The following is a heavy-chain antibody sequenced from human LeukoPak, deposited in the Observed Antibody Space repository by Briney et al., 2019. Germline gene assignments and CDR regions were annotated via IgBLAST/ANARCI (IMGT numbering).Heavy chain of an antibody. CDR2: ISAYNGNT. CDR1: GYSFTSYG. V-gene: IGHV1-18*01. Sequence: GESLKISCKGSGYSFTSYGISWVRQAPGQGLEWMGWISAYNGNTNYAQKLQGRVTMTTDTSTGTAYMELRSLRSDDTAVYYCARDLYSGSYFGYWGQGTLVTVSS. D-gene: IGHD1-26*01. CDR3: ARDLYSGSYFGY. J-gene: IGHJ4*02.